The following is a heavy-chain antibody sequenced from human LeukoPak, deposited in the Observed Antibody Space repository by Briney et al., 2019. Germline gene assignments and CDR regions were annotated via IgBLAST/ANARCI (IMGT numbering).Heavy chain of an antibody. CDR1: GYIFTGYY. CDR2: INPNNGGT. J-gene: IGHJ2*01. Sequence: ASVKVSCKASGYIFTGYYIHWVRQAPGQGLEWMGWINPNNGGTNYAQKFQGRVTMTRDTSISTAYMELSSLRSDDTAVYYCARSYPDYYYDSSGYSLYFDLWGRGALVTVSS. D-gene: IGHD3-22*01. CDR3: ARSYPDYYYDSSGYSLYFDL. V-gene: IGHV1-2*02.